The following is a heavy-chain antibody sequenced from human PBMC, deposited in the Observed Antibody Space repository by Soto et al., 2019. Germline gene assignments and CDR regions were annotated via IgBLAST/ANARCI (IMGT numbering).Heavy chain of an antibody. D-gene: IGHD7-27*01. CDR1: GFSFKSYG. Sequence: QVQVVESGGGVVQPGTSLRLSCVASGFSFKSYGMHWVRQAPGKGLEWVALISNDGSNRYYEDSVKGRFTVSRDNSKNTVSRQMNSLRPEATALYYGAKAIYDTGVDDYWGQGTHVIVSS. V-gene: IGHV3-30*18. J-gene: IGHJ4*02. CDR3: AKAIYDTGVDDY. CDR2: ISNDGSNR.